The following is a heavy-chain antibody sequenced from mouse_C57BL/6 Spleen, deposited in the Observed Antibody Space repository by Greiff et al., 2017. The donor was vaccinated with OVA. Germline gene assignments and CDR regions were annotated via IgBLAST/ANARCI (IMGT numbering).Heavy chain of an antibody. CDR1: GFTFSSYA. V-gene: IGHV5-4*01. CDR2: ISDGGSYT. D-gene: IGHD2-4*01. J-gene: IGHJ2*01. Sequence: EVNVVESGGGLVKPGGSLKLSCAASGFTFSSYAMSWVRQTPEKRLEWVATISDGGSYTYYPDNVKGRFTISRDNAKNNLYLHMSHLKSEDTAMYYCARDDYGFDYWGQGTTLTVSS. CDR3: ARDDYGFDY.